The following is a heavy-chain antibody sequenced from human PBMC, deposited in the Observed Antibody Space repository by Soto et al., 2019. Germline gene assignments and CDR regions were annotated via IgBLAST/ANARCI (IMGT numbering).Heavy chain of an antibody. Sequence: QVQLVESGGGVVQPGRSLRLSCAASGFTFSSYGMHWVRQAPGKGLEWVAVISYDGSNKYYADSVKGRFTISRDNSKNTLYLQMNSLRTEDTAVYYCAKDLPPSPRSDYYYYYGMAVWGQGTTVTVSS. CDR2: ISYDGSNK. J-gene: IGHJ6*02. V-gene: IGHV3-30*18. CDR1: GFTFSSYG. CDR3: AKDLPPSPRSDYYYYYGMAV.